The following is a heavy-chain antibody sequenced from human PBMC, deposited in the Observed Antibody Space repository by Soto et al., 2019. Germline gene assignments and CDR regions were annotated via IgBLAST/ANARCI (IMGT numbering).Heavy chain of an antibody. D-gene: IGHD3-22*01. CDR1: GINFSRAW. Sequence: GGSLRLSCAASGINFSRAWMSWVRQAPGKGLEWVGRIKSKFDGETIDYAAPVKGRFTISRDDSKNIVYLQMNSLNTEDTAVYYCARPKDYDDCLDSWGQGTLVTVSS. J-gene: IGHJ1*01. CDR2: IKSKFDGETI. CDR3: ARPKDYDDCLDS. V-gene: IGHV3-15*01.